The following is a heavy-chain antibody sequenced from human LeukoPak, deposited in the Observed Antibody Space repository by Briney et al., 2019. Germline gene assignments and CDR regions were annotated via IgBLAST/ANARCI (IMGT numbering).Heavy chain of an antibody. CDR2: ISTSGTTI. V-gene: IGHV3-48*01. CDR1: GFTFRSYS. Sequence: GGSLRLSXAASGFTFRSYSLNWVRQAPGKGLEWISYISTSGTTIYYADSVKGRFTISRDNAKNSLYLQMNSLRAEDTAVYYCARDRYYDSSGYYPYWGQGTLVTVSS. CDR3: ARDRYYDSSGYYPY. J-gene: IGHJ1*01. D-gene: IGHD3-22*01.